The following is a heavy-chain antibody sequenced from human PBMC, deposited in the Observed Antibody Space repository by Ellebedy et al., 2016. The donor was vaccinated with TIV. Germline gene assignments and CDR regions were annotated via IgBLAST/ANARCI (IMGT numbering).Heavy chain of an antibody. V-gene: IGHV3-7*03. J-gene: IGHJ4*02. CDR2: INQDGSEK. D-gene: IGHD3-16*01. CDR3: ARLRGGYDFDY. CDR1: GFTFSSYW. Sequence: GGSLRLXCAASGFTFSSYWMSWVRQAPGKGLEWVANINQDGSEKDYVDSVKGRFTISRDSARNSLYLQMSSLGAEDTAVYYCARLRGGYDFDYWGQGTLVTVSS.